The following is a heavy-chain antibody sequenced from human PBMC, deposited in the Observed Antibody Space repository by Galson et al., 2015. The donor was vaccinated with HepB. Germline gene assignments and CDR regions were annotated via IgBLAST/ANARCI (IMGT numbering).Heavy chain of an antibody. CDR1: GYTFTSYY. Sequence: SVKVSCKASGYTFTSYYMHWVRQAPGQGLEWMGIINPSGGSTSYAQKFQGRVTMTRDTSTSTAYMELSSLRSEDTAVYYCARPGDPDDSRGRPLAFDIWGQGTMVTVSS. CDR3: ARPGDPDDSRGRPLAFDI. V-gene: IGHV1-46*01. D-gene: IGHD3-22*01. J-gene: IGHJ3*02. CDR2: INPSGGST.